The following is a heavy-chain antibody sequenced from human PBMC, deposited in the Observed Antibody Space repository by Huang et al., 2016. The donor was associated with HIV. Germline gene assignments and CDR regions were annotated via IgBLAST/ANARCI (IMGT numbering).Heavy chain of an antibody. Sequence: QGQLVDSGGGVVRPGRSLRISCATSGVSFRNYAMHWVRQAPGKRLGWVTFISNKGTTTYYSNSVKGRFTISRDNFKNTLYLQMNRLRGDDTAVYYCTREYTVAGAFDIWGQGTMVTVSS. CDR1: GVSFRNYA. D-gene: IGHD5-12*01. J-gene: IGHJ3*02. CDR3: TREYTVAGAFDI. CDR2: ISNKGTTT. V-gene: IGHV3-30-3*01.